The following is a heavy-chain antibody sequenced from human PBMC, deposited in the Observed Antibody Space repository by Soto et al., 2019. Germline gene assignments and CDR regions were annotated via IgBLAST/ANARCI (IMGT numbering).Heavy chain of an antibody. J-gene: IGHJ6*02. CDR3: ARVSIAVAGEGAPIDYGMDV. D-gene: IGHD6-13*01. CDR1: GFTFSSYS. CDR2: ISSSSSYI. V-gene: IGHV3-21*01. Sequence: EVQLVESGGGLVKPGGSLRLSCAASGFTFSSYSMNWVRQAPGKGLEWVSSISSSSSYIYYADSVKGLFTISRDNAKNSLYLQMNSLRAEDTAVYYCARVSIAVAGEGAPIDYGMDVWGQGTTVTVSS.